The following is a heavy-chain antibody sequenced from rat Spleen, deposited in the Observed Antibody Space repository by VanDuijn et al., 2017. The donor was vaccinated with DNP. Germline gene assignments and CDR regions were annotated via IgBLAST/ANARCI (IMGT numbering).Heavy chain of an antibody. D-gene: IGHD1-12*03. V-gene: IGHV3-1*01. CDR1: GYSITSNY. Sequence: EVQLQESGPGLVKPSQSLSLICSVTGYSITSNYWAWIRKLPGDKMEWTGYIDYSGNTGYNPSLKSRISITRDTSNNQFFLQLKSVTTEDTATYYCARGNDDYYPNWYFDFWGPGTMVTVSS. CDR2: IDYSGNT. J-gene: IGHJ1*01. CDR3: ARGNDDYYPNWYFDF.